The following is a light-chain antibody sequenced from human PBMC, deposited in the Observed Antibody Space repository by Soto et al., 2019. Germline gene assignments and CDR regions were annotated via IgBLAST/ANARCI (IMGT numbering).Light chain of an antibody. CDR3: AAWDDSLSGPV. CDR1: NSDMGSNY. V-gene: IGLV1-47*01. J-gene: IGLJ2*01. Sequence: SVLTQPPSASGTPGQRVTLSCSGSNSDMGSNYVDWYQQVPGTAPKLLIFRNNERPLGVPDRFSGSKSGTSASLAISGLRSEDEADYYCAAWDDSLSGPVFGGGTKLTVL. CDR2: RNN.